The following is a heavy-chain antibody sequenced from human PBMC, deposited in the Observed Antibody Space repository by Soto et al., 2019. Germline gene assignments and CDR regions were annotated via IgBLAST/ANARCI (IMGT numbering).Heavy chain of an antibody. J-gene: IGHJ4*02. CDR1: GFSLSSTRMA. Sequence: QITLKESGTTLVKPTQTLTLTCTFSGFSLSSTRMAVGWIRQPPGKALEWLALIYWDDDKRYSPFLKSRLTITKDTSKNQVVLTMSYMDPVDTARYYCAHIVVAGLGYYFDYWGQGTLVTVSS. D-gene: IGHD6-19*01. V-gene: IGHV2-5*02. CDR3: AHIVVAGLGYYFDY. CDR2: IYWDDDK.